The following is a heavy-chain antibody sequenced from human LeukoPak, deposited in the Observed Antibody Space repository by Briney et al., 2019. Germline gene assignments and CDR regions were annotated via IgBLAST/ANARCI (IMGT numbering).Heavy chain of an antibody. Sequence: SETLSLTCTVSGGSISSYYWSWIRQPPGKGLEWIGYIYYSGSTNCNPSLKSRVTISVDTSKNQFSLKLSSVTAADTAVYYCARAEYYFDYWGQGTLVTVSS. V-gene: IGHV4-59*01. D-gene: IGHD3-10*01. CDR3: ARAEYYFDY. CDR2: IYYSGST. J-gene: IGHJ4*02. CDR1: GGSISSYY.